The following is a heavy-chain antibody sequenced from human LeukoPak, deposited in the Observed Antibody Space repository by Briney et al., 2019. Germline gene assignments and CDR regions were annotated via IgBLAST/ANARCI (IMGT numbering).Heavy chain of an antibody. J-gene: IGHJ4*02. Sequence: PGGSLRLSCSASGFTFSVYAIHWVRQAPGKGLEYVSTIISNGGSTYYADSVKGRFTISRDNSKNTVSLQMSSLRAEDTALYYCVKDGLACCGGDCYSYFDYWGQGTLVTVSS. CDR1: GFTFSVYA. CDR2: IISNGGST. D-gene: IGHD2-21*02. V-gene: IGHV3-64D*06. CDR3: VKDGLACCGGDCYSYFDY.